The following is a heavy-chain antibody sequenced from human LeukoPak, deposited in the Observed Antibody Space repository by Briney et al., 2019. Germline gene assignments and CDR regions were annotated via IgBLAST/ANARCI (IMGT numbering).Heavy chain of an antibody. CDR2: ISAYNGNT. Sequence: ASVKVSCKASGGTFSSYAISWVRQAPGQGLEWMGWISAYNGNTNYAQKLQGRVTMTTDTSTSTAYMELRSLRSDDTAVYYCARVSSSGWYYYYGMDVWGQGTTVTVSS. D-gene: IGHD6-19*01. CDR1: GGTFSSYA. V-gene: IGHV1-18*01. CDR3: ARVSSSGWYYYYGMDV. J-gene: IGHJ6*02.